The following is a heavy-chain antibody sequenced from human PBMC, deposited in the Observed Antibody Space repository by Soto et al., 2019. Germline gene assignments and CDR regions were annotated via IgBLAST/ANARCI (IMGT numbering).Heavy chain of an antibody. Sequence: GGSLRLSCAASGFTFSSYSMNWVRQAPGKGLEWVSYISSSSSTIYYADSVKGRFTISRDNAKNSLYLQMNSLRDEDTAVYYCARAEINSDYGDYGSFFSPLDYWGQGTLVTVSS. CDR2: ISSSSSTI. V-gene: IGHV3-48*02. CDR3: ARAEINSDYGDYGSFFSPLDY. J-gene: IGHJ4*02. CDR1: GFTFSSYS. D-gene: IGHD4-17*01.